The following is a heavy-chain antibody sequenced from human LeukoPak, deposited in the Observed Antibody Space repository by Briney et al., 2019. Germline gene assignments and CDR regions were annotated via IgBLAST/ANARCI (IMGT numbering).Heavy chain of an antibody. D-gene: IGHD3-22*01. J-gene: IGHJ4*02. CDR3: AKVIKGYYYDSSGYYDN. CDR1: GFTFSSYA. CDR2: ISGSGGST. V-gene: IGHV3-23*01. Sequence: QAGGSLRLSCAASGFTFSSYAMSWVRQAPGKGLEWVSAISGSGGSTYYADSVKGRFTISRDNSKNTLYLQMNSLRAEDTAVYYCAKVIKGYYYDSSGYYDNWGQGTLVTVSS.